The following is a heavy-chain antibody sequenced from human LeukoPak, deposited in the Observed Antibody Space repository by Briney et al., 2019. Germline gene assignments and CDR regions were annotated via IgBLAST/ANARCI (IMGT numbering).Heavy chain of an antibody. CDR3: ATEKDYYGSGSPTLDV. J-gene: IGHJ6*02. CDR1: GYTLTELP. Sequence: ASVKVSCKVSGYTLTELPMHWVRQAPGKGLEWMGGFDPEDGETIYAQKFQGRVTMTEDTSTDTAYMELSSLRSEDTAVYYCATEKDYYGSGSPTLDVWGQGTTVTVSS. CDR2: FDPEDGET. V-gene: IGHV1-24*01. D-gene: IGHD3-10*01.